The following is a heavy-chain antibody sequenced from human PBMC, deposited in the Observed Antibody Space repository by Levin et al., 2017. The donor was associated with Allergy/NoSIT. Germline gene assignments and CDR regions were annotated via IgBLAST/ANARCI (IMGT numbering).Heavy chain of an antibody. CDR2: INQDGSET. Sequence: GGSLRLSCKTSEFIFNIYWMMWVRQPAGKGLEWVATINQDGSETYYADSVRGRFTVSRDNAKDSLFLQMNSLRVEDSAIYYCVRVSLGMANSLDIWGQGARVTVSS. J-gene: IGHJ3*02. CDR3: VRVSLGMANSLDI. V-gene: IGHV3-7*01. CDR1: EFIFNIYW. D-gene: IGHD2/OR15-2a*01.